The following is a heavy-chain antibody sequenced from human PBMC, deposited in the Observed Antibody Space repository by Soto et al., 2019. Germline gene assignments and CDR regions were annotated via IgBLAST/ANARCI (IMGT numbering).Heavy chain of an antibody. CDR3: ATRGYDSSGYYHLYYFDY. CDR2: ISRSGSTI. J-gene: IGHJ4*02. V-gene: IGHV3-11*01. D-gene: IGHD3-22*01. CDR1: GFTFSDYY. Sequence: GGSLRPSCAASGFTFSDYYMTWIRQAPGKGLEWISYISRSGSTIYYADSVKGRFTISRDNAKNSLYLQMNSLRAEDTAVYYCATRGYDSSGYYHLYYFDYWGQGTLVTVSS.